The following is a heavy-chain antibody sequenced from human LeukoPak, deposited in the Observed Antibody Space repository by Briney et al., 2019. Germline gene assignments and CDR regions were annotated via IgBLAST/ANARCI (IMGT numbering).Heavy chain of an antibody. J-gene: IGHJ4*02. D-gene: IGHD3-22*01. Sequence: ASVKVSCKASGYTFTSYGISWVGQAPGKGLEWRGWISAYNGNTNYAQKLQGRVTMPTDTSTTTAYMELRSLRSDDTAVYYCARDGAYHDSSGSYYGVGDDFWGQGTLVTVSS. CDR1: GYTFTSYG. CDR2: ISAYNGNT. CDR3: ARDGAYHDSSGSYYGVGDDF. V-gene: IGHV1-18*01.